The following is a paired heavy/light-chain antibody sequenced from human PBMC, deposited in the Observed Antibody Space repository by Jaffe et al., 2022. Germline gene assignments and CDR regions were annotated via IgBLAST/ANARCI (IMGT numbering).Light chain of an antibody. Sequence: QSALTQPPSASGSPGQSVTISCTGTSSDVGGYNYVSWYQQHPGKAPKLMIYEVSKRPSGVPDRFSGSKSGNTASLTVSGLQAEDEADYYCSSYGGSNNVLFGGGTKLTVL. CDR3: SSYGGSNNVL. V-gene: IGLV2-8*01. CDR1: SSDVGGYNY. CDR2: EVS. J-gene: IGLJ2*01.
Heavy chain of an antibody. V-gene: IGHV3-30*02. CDR3: ARDRWPWHSDY. CDR1: GFAFRSYG. D-gene: IGHD2-15*01. J-gene: IGHJ4*02. CDR2: IQNDGSKK. Sequence: QVQLVESGGGVVQPGGSLTLSCAASGFAFRSYGLHWVRQAPGKGLEWVSYIQNDGSKKYYTDSVKGRFTVSRDNSKNTLYLQMNSLRAEDTAVYYCARDRWPWHSDYWGQGTLVTVS.